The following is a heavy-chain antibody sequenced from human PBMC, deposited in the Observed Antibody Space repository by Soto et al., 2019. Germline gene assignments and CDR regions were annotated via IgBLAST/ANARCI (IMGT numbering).Heavy chain of an antibody. CDR1: GYTFTNYY. D-gene: IGHD2-21*02. CDR2: INSGGGSA. CDR3: DRWGHVVVVTAAFDT. V-gene: IGHV1-46*03. J-gene: IGHJ4*01. Sequence: QVQLVQSGAEVKKPGASVKLSCKASGYTFTNYYMHWVRQAPGQGLEWMGIINSGGGSATCAQKFLGRVTLTRDSDTSTVYMDLSSVGSDDSAVYYCDRWGHVVVVTAAFDTWGHGTLVTVSS.